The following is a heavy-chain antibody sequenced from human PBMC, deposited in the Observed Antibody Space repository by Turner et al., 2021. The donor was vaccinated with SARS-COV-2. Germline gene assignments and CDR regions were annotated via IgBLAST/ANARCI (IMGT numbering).Heavy chain of an antibody. J-gene: IGHJ3*02. V-gene: IGHV3-48*02. Sequence: DVQLVESGGGLAQPGGSLTLSCAASGFPFRSYTINWVRQDPGKGLGWIASISGNSGRINYADSGQGPFPVSRDNGQNSVHLQMDSLRHEETAMYYCARDQWEPVHDAFDIWGQGTKVTVSS. CDR3: ARDQWEPVHDAFDI. D-gene: IGHD1-26*01. CDR2: ISGNSGRI. CDR1: GFPFRSYT.